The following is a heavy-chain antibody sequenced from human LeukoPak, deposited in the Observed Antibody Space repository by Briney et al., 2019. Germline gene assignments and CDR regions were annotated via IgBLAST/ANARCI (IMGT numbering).Heavy chain of an antibody. CDR3: ARVGSSSWYRWYFDL. Sequence: ASVKVSCKASGYTFTGYYMHWVRQAPGQGLEWMGWISAYNGNTNYAQKLQGGVTMTTDTSTSTAYMELRSLTSDDTAVYYCARVGSSSWYRWYFDLWGRGTLVTVSS. V-gene: IGHV1-18*04. CDR1: GYTFTGYY. J-gene: IGHJ2*01. D-gene: IGHD6-13*01. CDR2: ISAYNGNT.